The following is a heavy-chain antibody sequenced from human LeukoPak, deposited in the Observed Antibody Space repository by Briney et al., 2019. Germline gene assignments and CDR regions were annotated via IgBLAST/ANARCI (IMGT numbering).Heavy chain of an antibody. CDR1: GFTFDDYA. CDR3: ARDTTYGDPAGFDY. CDR2: ISWNSGSI. D-gene: IGHD4-17*01. J-gene: IGHJ4*02. Sequence: PGGSLRLSCAASGFTFDDYAMHWVRQAPGKGLEWVSGISWNSGSIGYADSVKGRFTISRDNAKNSLYLQMNSLRAEDTAVYYCARDTTYGDPAGFDYWGQGTLVTVSS. V-gene: IGHV3-9*01.